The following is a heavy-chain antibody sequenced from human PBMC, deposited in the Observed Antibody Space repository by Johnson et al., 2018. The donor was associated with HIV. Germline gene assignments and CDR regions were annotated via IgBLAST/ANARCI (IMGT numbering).Heavy chain of an antibody. V-gene: IGHV3-30*02. J-gene: IGHJ3*02. D-gene: IGHD3-10*01. Sequence: QVQLVESGGGVVRPGGSLRLSCAASGFTFDDYGMSWVRQAPGKGLEWVAFIRYDGSNEYYADSVKGRFTISRDNSKNTLFLQMNSLRAEDTAVYYCARVEDGSGSYYPDAFDIWGQGTMVTVSS. CDR2: IRYDGSNE. CDR3: ARVEDGSGSYYPDAFDI. CDR1: GFTFDDYG.